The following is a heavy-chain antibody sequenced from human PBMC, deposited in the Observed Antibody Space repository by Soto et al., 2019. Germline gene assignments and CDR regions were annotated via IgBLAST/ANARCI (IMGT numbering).Heavy chain of an antibody. CDR2: LGFDGGGR. D-gene: IGHD1-26*01. J-gene: IGHJ6*02. CDR1: GFTFSNYG. Sequence: ERLVESGGGVVQPGRSLRLSCAASGFTFSNYGMHWVRQTPGKGLEWVAVLGFDGGGRYYADSVKGRFTISRDNSKNTLDLQMDRLRVEDTALYYCAREPVGPDYAMDVWGQGTTVTVSS. CDR3: AREPVGPDYAMDV. V-gene: IGHV3-33*01.